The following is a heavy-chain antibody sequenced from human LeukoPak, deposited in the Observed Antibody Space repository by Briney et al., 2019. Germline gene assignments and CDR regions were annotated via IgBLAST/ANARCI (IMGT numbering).Heavy chain of an antibody. D-gene: IGHD5-12*01. Sequence: SETLSLTCAVYGGSFSGYYWSWIRQPPGKGLEWIGEINHSGSTNYNPSLKSRVTISVDTSKNQFSLKLSSVTAADTAVYYCARDSGYSGYGVDYWGQGTLVTVSS. CDR3: ARDSGYSGYGVDY. J-gene: IGHJ4*02. V-gene: IGHV4-34*01. CDR2: INHSGST. CDR1: GGSFSGYY.